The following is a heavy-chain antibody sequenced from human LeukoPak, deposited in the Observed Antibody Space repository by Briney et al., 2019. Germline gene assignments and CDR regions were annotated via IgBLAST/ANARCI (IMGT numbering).Heavy chain of an antibody. CDR3: VRRGDRSGSYDY. CDR1: GFNFNNYW. J-gene: IGHJ4*02. V-gene: IGHV3-7*03. CDR2: IKPDGSEK. D-gene: IGHD3-10*01. Sequence: GGSLRLSCAASGFNFNNYWMTWVRQAPGKGLEWVANIKPDGSEKYYVDSVKGRFTISRDNAKNSLYLQMNSLRAEDTALYYCVRRGDRSGSYDYWGQGTLVTVSS.